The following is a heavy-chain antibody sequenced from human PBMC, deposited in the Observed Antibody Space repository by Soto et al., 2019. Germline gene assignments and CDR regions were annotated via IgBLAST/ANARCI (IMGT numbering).Heavy chain of an antibody. V-gene: IGHV1-69*12. Sequence: QVQLVQSGAEVKKPGSSVKVSCKASGGTFSNYAISWLRQAPGQGLECMGGIIPIFGTANYAQKFQGRVTISADESTRAAYRELSILRSEDTAVYYCARHVAAAGYYYGMDVWGHGTTVTVSS. CDR1: GGTFSNYA. D-gene: IGHD6-13*01. J-gene: IGHJ6*02. CDR2: IIPIFGTA. CDR3: ARHVAAAGYYYGMDV.